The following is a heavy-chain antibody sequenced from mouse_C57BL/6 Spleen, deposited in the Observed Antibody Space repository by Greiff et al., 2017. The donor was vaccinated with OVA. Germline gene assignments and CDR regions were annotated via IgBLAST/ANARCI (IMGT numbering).Heavy chain of an antibody. CDR3: TADGNYAWFAY. V-gene: IGHV1-15*01. CDR1: GYTFTDYE. Sequence: QVQLQQSGAELVRPGASVTLSCKASGYTFTDYEMHWVKQTPVHGLEWIGAIDPETGGTAYNQKFKGKAILTADKSSSTAYMELRSLTSEDSAVYYCTADGNYAWFAYWGLGTLVTVAA. J-gene: IGHJ3*01. D-gene: IGHD2-1*01. CDR2: IDPETGGT.